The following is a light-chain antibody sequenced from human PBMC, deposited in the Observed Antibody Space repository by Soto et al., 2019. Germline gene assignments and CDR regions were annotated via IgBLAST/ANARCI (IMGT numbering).Light chain of an antibody. J-gene: IGKJ4*01. CDR2: AAS. V-gene: IGKV1-27*01. CDR3: QAYNSALALT. Sequence: DIQMTQSPSSLSASVGDRVTITCRASQGISNYLAWYQQKPGKVPKLLIYAASTLQSGVPSRFSGSGSGTDFTLTISGLQPEDVATYYCQAYNSALALTFGGGTKVEIK. CDR1: QGISNY.